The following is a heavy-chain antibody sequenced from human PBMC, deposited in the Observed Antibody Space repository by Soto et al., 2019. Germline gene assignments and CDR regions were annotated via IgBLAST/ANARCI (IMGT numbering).Heavy chain of an antibody. CDR3: TRHGYSSSWYLGWFDP. Sequence: GESLKISCQGSGYSFTSYWIGWVRQLPGNGLGWMGIIYPGDSDTSYSPSFQGQVTIPADKSISTAYLHGSSLKASGTAVSYCTRHGYSSSWYLGWFDPWGQGTLVTVSS. CDR2: IYPGDSDT. D-gene: IGHD6-13*01. V-gene: IGHV5-51*01. CDR1: GYSFTSYW. J-gene: IGHJ5*02.